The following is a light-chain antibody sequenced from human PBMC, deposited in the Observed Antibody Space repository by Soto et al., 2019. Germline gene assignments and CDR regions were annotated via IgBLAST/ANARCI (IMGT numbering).Light chain of an antibody. CDR1: QSLRTNS. Sequence: EMGFTQSPGTLSLSLGERAPLSCRASQSLRTNSLAWYQQKPGQAPRLLISGVYSRAAGIPDRFSGSGSGTDFTLTISRLEPEDFAVYYCQQYDTSPRTFGQGTKVDIK. V-gene: IGKV3-20*01. J-gene: IGKJ1*01. CDR2: GVY. CDR3: QQYDTSPRT.